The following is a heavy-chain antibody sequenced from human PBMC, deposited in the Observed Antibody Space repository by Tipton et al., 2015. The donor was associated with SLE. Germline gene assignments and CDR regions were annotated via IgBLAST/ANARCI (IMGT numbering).Heavy chain of an antibody. Sequence: SLRLSCAASGFTFSSYAMSWVRQAPGKGLEWVSVIYSGGSSTYYADSVKGRFTISRDNSKNTLYLQMNSLRAEDTAVYYCAKAKSAFDVWGQGTMVTVSS. J-gene: IGHJ3*01. V-gene: IGHV3-23*03. CDR1: GFTFSSYA. CDR2: IYSGGSST. CDR3: AKAKSAFDV.